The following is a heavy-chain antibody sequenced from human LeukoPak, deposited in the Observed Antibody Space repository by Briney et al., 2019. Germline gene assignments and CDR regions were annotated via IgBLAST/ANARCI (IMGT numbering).Heavy chain of an antibody. J-gene: IGHJ4*02. V-gene: IGHV4-30-4*08. Sequence: SQTLSLTCTVSGGSISSGDYFWSWIRQPPGKGLEWIGYIYYSGSTHYNPSLKSRVTISVDTSKNQFSLNLGSVTAADTAVYYCARVWFWSGYPRAFDSWGQGTLVSVSS. CDR2: IYYSGST. CDR1: GGSISSGDYF. CDR3: ARVWFWSGYPRAFDS. D-gene: IGHD3-3*01.